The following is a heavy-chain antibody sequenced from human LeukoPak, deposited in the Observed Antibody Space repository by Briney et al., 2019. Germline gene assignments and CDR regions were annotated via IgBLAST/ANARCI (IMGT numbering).Heavy chain of an antibody. CDR2: MRYDGSNE. J-gene: IGHJ4*02. Sequence: GGSLRLSCAASGFTFRTYGMHWVRQAPGKGLEWVAFMRYDGSNEYYADSVKGRFTISRDNSKNTVYLQMKSLRAEDTAIYYCAKDLPLYGDNSEFDHWGQGTLVTVSS. V-gene: IGHV3-30*02. CDR3: AKDLPLYGDNSEFDH. CDR1: GFTFRTYG. D-gene: IGHD4-23*01.